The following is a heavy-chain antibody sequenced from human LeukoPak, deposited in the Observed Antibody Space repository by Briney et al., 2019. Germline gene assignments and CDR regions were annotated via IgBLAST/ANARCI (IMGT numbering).Heavy chain of an antibody. D-gene: IGHD3-22*01. Sequence: SETLSLTCAVYGGSFSGYYWSWIRQPPGKGLEWIGEINHSGSTNHNPSLKSRVTISVDTSKNQFSLKLSSVTAADTAVYYCARVTYDSSGYFLYWYFDLWGRGTLVTVSS. CDR2: INHSGST. J-gene: IGHJ2*01. CDR3: ARVTYDSSGYFLYWYFDL. V-gene: IGHV4-34*01. CDR1: GGSFSGYY.